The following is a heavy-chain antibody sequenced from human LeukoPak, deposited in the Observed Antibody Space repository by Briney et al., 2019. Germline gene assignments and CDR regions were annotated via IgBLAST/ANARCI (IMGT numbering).Heavy chain of an antibody. CDR2: ISYDGSNK. V-gene: IGHV3-30*03. D-gene: IGHD6-19*01. CDR3: ATTPIAVAGFGFFDY. CDR1: GLPFSSYG. J-gene: IGHJ4*02. Sequence: GGPLRLPCAAFGLPFSSYGMHWVRQAPGKGLEGVAVISYDGSNKYYADSVQGRFTISRDNSKSTLYLQMNSLRAEDTAVYYCATTPIAVAGFGFFDYWGRGTLVTVSS.